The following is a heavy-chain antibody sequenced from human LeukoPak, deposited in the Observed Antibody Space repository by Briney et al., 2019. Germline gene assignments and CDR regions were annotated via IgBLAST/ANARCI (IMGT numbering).Heavy chain of an antibody. J-gene: IGHJ4*02. CDR2: IKQDGGEK. V-gene: IGHV3-7*04. D-gene: IGHD2-21*01. Sequence: GGSLRLSCAASGFTFSSYGMSWDRQAPGKGLEWVAHIKQDGGEKYYVDSVKGRFTISRDNAKNSLYLQMNSLRAEDTAVYYCVGGAYSSWWSQGSPVTVS. CDR3: VGGAYSSW. CDR1: GFTFSSYG.